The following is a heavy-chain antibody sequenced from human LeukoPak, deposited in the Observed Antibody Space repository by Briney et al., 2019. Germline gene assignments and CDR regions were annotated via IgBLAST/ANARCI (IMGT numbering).Heavy chain of an antibody. CDR2: INPNSGGT. Sequence: ASVKVSCKASGYTFTGYYMHWVRQARGQGLEWMGWINPNSGGTNYAQKFQGRVTMTRDTSISTAYMELSRLRSGDTAVYYCARDVSGSSWFDPWGQGTLVTVSS. CDR3: ARDVSGSSWFDP. D-gene: IGHD6-13*01. V-gene: IGHV1-2*02. J-gene: IGHJ5*02. CDR1: GYTFTGYY.